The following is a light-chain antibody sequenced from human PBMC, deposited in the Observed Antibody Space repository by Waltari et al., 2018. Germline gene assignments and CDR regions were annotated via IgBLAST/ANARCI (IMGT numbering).Light chain of an antibody. J-gene: IGKJ1*01. V-gene: IGKV3-20*01. CDR2: DAS. Sequence: EIMLTQSPGTLSLSPGERATLSCRASQSISKYLAWYQQKPGQAPSLLIYDASSRATGIPDRFSGSGSGTDFSLTISRLEPEDFAVYYCQKYGSLPATFGQGTKGEIK. CDR3: QKYGSLPAT. CDR1: QSISKY.